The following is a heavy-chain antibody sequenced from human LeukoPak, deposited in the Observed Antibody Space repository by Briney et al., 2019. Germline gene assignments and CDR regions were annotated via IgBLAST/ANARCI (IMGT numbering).Heavy chain of an antibody. CDR1: GFTFDDYA. D-gene: IGHD3-10*01. Sequence: GGSLRLSCAASGFTFDDYAMHWVRHAPGRGLEWVSGISWNSGSIGYADSVKGRFTISRDNAKNSLYLQMNSLRAEDTALYYCAKMVRGVIFDYWGQGTLVTVSS. CDR2: ISWNSGSI. CDR3: AKMVRGVIFDY. J-gene: IGHJ4*02. V-gene: IGHV3-9*01.